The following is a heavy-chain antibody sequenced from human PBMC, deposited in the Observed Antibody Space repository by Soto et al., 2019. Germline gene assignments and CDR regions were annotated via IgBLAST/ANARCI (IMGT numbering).Heavy chain of an antibody. D-gene: IGHD3-10*01. CDR3: ARGVGSGSYYNQYNWFDP. V-gene: IGHV1-18*01. CDR1: GYTFTSYG. J-gene: IGHJ5*02. Sequence: ASVKVSCKASGYTFTSYGISWVRQAPGQRLEWMGWISAYSGNTKYAQKVQGRVTMTTDTSTSTAYMELRSLRSDDTAVYYCARGVGSGSYYNQYNWFDPWGQGTLVTVSS. CDR2: ISAYSGNT.